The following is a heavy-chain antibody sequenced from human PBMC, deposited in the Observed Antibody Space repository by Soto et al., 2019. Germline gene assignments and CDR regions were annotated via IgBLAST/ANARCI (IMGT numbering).Heavy chain of an antibody. CDR1: GFTFSSYW. CDR3: ARDRDSTVADFGY. Sequence: EVQLVESGGGLVQPGGSLRLSCAASGFTFSSYWMSWVRQAPGKGLEWVANIKQDGSEKYYVDSVKGRFTISRDNAKNSLYLQMNSLRAEDTAVYYCARDRDSTVADFGYWGQGTLVTVSS. D-gene: IGHD6-19*01. J-gene: IGHJ4*02. CDR2: IKQDGSEK. V-gene: IGHV3-7*03.